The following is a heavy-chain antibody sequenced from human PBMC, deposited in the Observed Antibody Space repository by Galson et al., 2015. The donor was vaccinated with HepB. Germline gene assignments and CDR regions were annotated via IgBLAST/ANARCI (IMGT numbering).Heavy chain of an antibody. D-gene: IGHD3-22*01. CDR2: INSDGTTT. V-gene: IGHV3-74*01. J-gene: IGHJ4*02. CDR3: VSFQYDSRGYFQIDY. Sequence: SLRLSCAASGFTFSRHWMHWVRQAPGKGLVWVSRINSDGTTTTYADSMKGRFTISRDNAKNTLYPQVNSLRAEDTAVYYCVSFQYDSRGYFQIDYWGQGTLVTVSS. CDR1: GFTFSRHW.